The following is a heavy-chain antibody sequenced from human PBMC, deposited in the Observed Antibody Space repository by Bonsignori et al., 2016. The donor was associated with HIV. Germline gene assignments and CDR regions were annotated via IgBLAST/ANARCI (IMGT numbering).Heavy chain of an antibody. CDR2: INPSSGAV. J-gene: IGHJ6*01. V-gene: IGHV1-2*07. CDR3: ARGM. Sequence: VQSGAAVKKPGASVKVSCKTSGYTFTGYFIQWLRQAPGQGLEWVGWINPSSGAVNFSPKFHGRVTLSRDASTATAYLEVSGLTSDDTATYFCARGM. CDR1: GYTFTGYF.